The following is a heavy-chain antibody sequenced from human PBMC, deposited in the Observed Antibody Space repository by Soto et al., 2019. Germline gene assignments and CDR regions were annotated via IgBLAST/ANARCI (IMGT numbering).Heavy chain of an antibody. CDR2: IYWNDDK. D-gene: IGHD6-13*01. CDR3: ARPDSAAAAPYNWFAP. CDR1: GFSLSTSGVG. Sequence: QITLKESGPTLVKPTQTLKLTCTFSGFSLSTSGVGVGWIRQPPGKALEWLALIYWNDDKRYSASLKSRLIITKDTYRYHVVLTLANTDPADTATYYCARPDSAAAAPYNWFAPEGQGTLVTVSS. J-gene: IGHJ5*02. V-gene: IGHV2-5*01.